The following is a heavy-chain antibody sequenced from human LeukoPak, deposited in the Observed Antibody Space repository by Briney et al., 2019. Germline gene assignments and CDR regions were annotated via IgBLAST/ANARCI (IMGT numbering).Heavy chain of an antibody. CDR1: GYSISSVYY. J-gene: IGHJ1*01. D-gene: IGHD2-15*01. CDR2: IFHSGST. V-gene: IGHV4-38-2*01. Sequence: SETLSLTCAVSGYSISSVYYWGGSRQPPGKGLGWIGSIFHSGSTYYNPSLKRRVTLSVDTPTNPSCLQLCSVTAADTAVYYCARLPNVTPPLVGSWGQGTLVTVSS. CDR3: ARLPNVTPPLVGS.